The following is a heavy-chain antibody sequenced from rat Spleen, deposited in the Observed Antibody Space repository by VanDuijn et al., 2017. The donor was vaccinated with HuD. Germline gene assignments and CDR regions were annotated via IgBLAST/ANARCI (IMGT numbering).Heavy chain of an antibody. J-gene: IGHJ2*01. CDR3: ARGMRYPGISLDY. Sequence: QVQLKESGPGLVQPSQTLSLTCTVAGFSLTSYNVHWIRQSPGKGLEWMGAIWSGGSTDYNSALKSRLSITRDTSKSQVFLKMNSLQTEDTATYYCARGMRYPGISLDYWGQGVMVTVSS. CDR1: GFSLTSYN. D-gene: IGHD1-4*01. V-gene: IGHV2-30*01. CDR2: IWSGGST.